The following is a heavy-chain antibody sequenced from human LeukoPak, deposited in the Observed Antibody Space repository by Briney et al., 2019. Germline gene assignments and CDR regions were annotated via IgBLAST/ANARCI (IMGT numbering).Heavy chain of an antibody. CDR2: IIPILGIA. V-gene: IGHV1-69*04. D-gene: IGHD6-13*01. CDR3: AREGYSSSWSDYYYYGMDV. Sequence: SVKVSCKASGGTFSSYAISWVRQAPGQGLEWMGRIIPILGIANYAQKFQGRVTITADKSPSTAYMELSSLRSEDTAVYYCAREGYSSSWSDYYYYGMDVWGQGTTVTVSS. J-gene: IGHJ6*02. CDR1: GGTFSSYA.